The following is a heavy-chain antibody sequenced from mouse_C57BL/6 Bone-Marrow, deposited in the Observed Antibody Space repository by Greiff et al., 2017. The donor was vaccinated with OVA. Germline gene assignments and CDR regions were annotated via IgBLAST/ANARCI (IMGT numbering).Heavy chain of an antibody. V-gene: IGHV1-81*01. CDR2: IYPRSGNT. J-gene: IGHJ3*01. CDR3: ARGGGWLLRFAY. Sequence: QVQLKESGAELARPGASVKLSCKASGYTFTSYGISWVKQRTGQGLEWIGEIYPRSGNTYYNEKFKGKATLTADKSSSTAYMELRSLTSEDSAVYFCARGGGWLLRFAYWGQGTLVTVSA. D-gene: IGHD2-3*01. CDR1: GYTFTSYG.